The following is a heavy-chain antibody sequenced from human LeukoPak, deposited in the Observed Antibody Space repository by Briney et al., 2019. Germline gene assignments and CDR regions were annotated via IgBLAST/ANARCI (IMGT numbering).Heavy chain of an antibody. Sequence: GGSLRLSCAASGFTFSTSWMHWVRHAPGKGLVWGARINSDGSTTTHADSVKGRFTISRDNAKNTLYLQMNSLRAEDTAVYYCGRDDWGSLNYWGQGTLVTVSS. J-gene: IGHJ4*02. CDR1: GFTFSTSW. CDR2: INSDGSTT. D-gene: IGHD7-27*01. CDR3: GRDDWGSLNY. V-gene: IGHV3-74*03.